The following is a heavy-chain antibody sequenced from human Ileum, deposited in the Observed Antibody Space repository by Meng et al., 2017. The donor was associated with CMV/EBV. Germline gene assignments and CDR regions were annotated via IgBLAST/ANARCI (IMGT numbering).Heavy chain of an antibody. D-gene: IGHD2-2*01. V-gene: IGHV3-48*03. CDR1: GFTFSSYE. CDR2: ISSSGSTI. Sequence: GESLKISCAASGFTFSSYEMNWVRQAPGKGLEWVSYISSSGSTIYYADSVKGRFTISRDNAKNSLYLQMNSLRAEDTAVYYCARVRYCSSTSCYHHDAFDIWGQGTMVTVSS. CDR3: ARVRYCSSTSCYHHDAFDI. J-gene: IGHJ3*02.